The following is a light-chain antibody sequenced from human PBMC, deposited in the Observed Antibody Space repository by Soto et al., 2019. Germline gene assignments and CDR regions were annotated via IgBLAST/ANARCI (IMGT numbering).Light chain of an antibody. V-gene: IGLV2-14*01. CDR3: SSYTSSSTFV. CDR1: SSDVGYDNY. CDR2: EVS. Sequence: QSALTQPASVSGSPGQSITISCTGTSSDVGYDNYVSWFQQHPGKAPKLMIYEVSNRPSGVSHRFSGSKSGNTASLTISGLQAEDEADYYCSSYTSSSTFVFGTGTKVTVL. J-gene: IGLJ1*01.